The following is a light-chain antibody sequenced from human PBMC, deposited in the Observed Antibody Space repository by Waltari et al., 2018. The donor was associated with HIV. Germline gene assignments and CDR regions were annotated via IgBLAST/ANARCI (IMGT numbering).Light chain of an antibody. Sequence: QVVLTQAPSASASLGTSVNFTCTLSSGHSSYDIAWHQQPPGKGPRYLMKLHSDGSHNRGDGIPDRFSGSSSGAERPLIISSLHSDDEADYYCQTWGSGILIFGGGTKLTVL. V-gene: IGLV4-69*01. CDR1: SGHSSYD. CDR2: LHSDGSH. J-gene: IGLJ2*01. CDR3: QTWGSGILI.